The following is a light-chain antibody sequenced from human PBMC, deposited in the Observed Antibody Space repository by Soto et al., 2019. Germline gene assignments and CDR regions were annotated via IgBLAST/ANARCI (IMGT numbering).Light chain of an antibody. CDR2: EAS. J-gene: IGLJ2*01. V-gene: IGLV2-23*01. CDR1: SSDVGSYNL. CDR3: GSYAGSNTGV. Sequence: QSALTQPASVSGSPGQSITISCSGTSSDVGSYNLVSWYQQNPGKAPQHMIYEASERPLGVSDRFSGSKSGNTPALTISGLQAEDEAYYYCGSYAGSNTGVCGGGTK.